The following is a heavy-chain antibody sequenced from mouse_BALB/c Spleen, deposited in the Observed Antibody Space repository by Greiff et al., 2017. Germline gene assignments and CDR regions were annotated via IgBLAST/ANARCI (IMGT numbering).Heavy chain of an antibody. V-gene: IGHV1S81*02. CDR1: GYTFTSYW. CDR3: ARMDGSFAY. J-gene: IGHJ3*01. D-gene: IGHD2-3*01. CDR2: INPSNGRT. Sequence: QVQLKQPGAELVKPGASVKLSCKASGYTFTSYWMHWVKQRPGQGLEWIGEINPSNGRTNYNEKFKSKATLTVDKSSSTAYMQLSSLTSEDSAVYYCARMDGSFAYWGQGTLVTVSA.